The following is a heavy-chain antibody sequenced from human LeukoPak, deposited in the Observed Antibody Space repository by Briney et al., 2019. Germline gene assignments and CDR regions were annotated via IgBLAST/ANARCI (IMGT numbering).Heavy chain of an antibody. CDR2: IRYEGSNK. Sequence: GGTLRLSCAASGFTYSSYGMHGVRQAPGKGLVGVAFIRYEGSNKYYADSAKGRFTISRDNSKNTLYLQMNSLRAEDTAVYYCATYSSGWFARIDYWGQGTLVTVSS. CDR1: GFTYSSYG. V-gene: IGHV3-30*02. D-gene: IGHD6-19*01. CDR3: ATYSSGWFARIDY. J-gene: IGHJ4*02.